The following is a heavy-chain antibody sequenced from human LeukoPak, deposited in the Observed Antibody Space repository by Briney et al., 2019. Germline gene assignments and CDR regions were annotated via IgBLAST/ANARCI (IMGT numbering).Heavy chain of an antibody. CDR3: ARLNPLEHLFSFYFDS. CDR1: GGSSSSSSYY. J-gene: IGHJ4*02. CDR2: IYYSGST. Sequence: PSETLSLSCSVSGGSSSSSSYYWGRTRQPPGQGLESIGSIYYSGSTFYNPSLKRRATISVNTTKNQYSPKLSSVAASDTSLYYCARLNPLEHLFSFYFDSWGEGILATVSS. D-gene: IGHD3-3*01. V-gene: IGHV4-39*01.